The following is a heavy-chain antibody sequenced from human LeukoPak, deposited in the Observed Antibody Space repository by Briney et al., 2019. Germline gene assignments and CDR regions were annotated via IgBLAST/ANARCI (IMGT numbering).Heavy chain of an antibody. V-gene: IGHV3-23*01. CDR3: AKSPDYGGNSWDY. CDR1: GFTFSNSA. J-gene: IGHJ4*02. CDR2: ITGSGGRT. Sequence: QPGGSLRLSCAASGFTFSNSAMSWVRQAPGKGLEWVSGITGSGGRTYYADSVKGRFTISRDNPRNTLYLQMNSLRAKDTAVYYCAKSPDYGGNSWDYWGQGTLVTVSS. D-gene: IGHD4-23*01.